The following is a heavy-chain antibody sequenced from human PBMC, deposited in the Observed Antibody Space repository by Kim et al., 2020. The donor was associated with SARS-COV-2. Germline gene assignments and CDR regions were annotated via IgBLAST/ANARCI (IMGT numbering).Heavy chain of an antibody. V-gene: IGHV4-31*02. D-gene: IGHD3-3*01. J-gene: IGHJ4*02. Sequence: SLKSRFTISVDTSKNQLSLKLSSVTAADTAVYYCARGRITIFGVVTEFDYWGQGTLVTVSS. CDR3: ARGRITIFGVVTEFDY.